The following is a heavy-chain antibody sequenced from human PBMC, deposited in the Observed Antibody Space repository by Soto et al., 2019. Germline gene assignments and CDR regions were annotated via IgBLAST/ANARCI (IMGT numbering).Heavy chain of an antibody. V-gene: IGHV4-28*01. J-gene: IGHJ4*02. Sequence: QVQLQESGPGLVKPSDTLSLTCAVSGYSISSSNWWGWIRQPPGKGLEWIGYIYYSGSTYYNPSLKSXXXXXXXXXXXXXXXXXXXXXXXXXXVYYCARSAVAITSVGYFDYWGQGTLVTVSS. D-gene: IGHD3-22*01. CDR2: IYYSGST. CDR1: GYSISSSNW. CDR3: ARSAVAITSVGYFDY.